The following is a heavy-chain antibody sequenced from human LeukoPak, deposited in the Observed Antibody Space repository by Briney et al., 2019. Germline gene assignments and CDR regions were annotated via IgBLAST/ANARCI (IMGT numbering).Heavy chain of an antibody. V-gene: IGHV3-30-3*01. CDR1: GFTFSSYA. CDR3: ARDFGTGNYGSGSYYSDAFDI. J-gene: IGHJ3*02. Sequence: QPGRSLRLSCAASGFTFSSYAMHWVRQAPGKGLEGVAVISYDGSNKYYADSVKGRFTISRDNSKNTLYLQMNSLRAEDTAVYYCARDFGTGNYGSGSYYSDAFDIWGQGTMVTVSS. CDR2: ISYDGSNK. D-gene: IGHD3-10*01.